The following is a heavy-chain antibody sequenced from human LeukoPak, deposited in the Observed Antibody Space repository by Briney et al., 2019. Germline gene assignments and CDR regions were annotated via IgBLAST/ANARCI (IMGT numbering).Heavy chain of an antibody. CDR1: GFTFSSYG. CDR2: ISYDGSNK. J-gene: IGHJ4*02. CDR3: AKPSEGYGGFNY. D-gene: IGHD5-24*01. Sequence: GGSLRLSCAASGFTFSSYGMHWVRQAPGKGLEWVAVISYDGSNKYYADSVKGRFTISRDNSKNTLYLQMNSLRAEDTAVYYCAKPSEGYGGFNYGGQGPRVTVSS. V-gene: IGHV3-30*18.